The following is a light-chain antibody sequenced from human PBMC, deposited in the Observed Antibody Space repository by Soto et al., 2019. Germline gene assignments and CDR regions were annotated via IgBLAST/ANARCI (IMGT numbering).Light chain of an antibody. CDR3: QQRSEWPIT. CDR1: QSVYTY. V-gene: IGKV3-11*01. Sequence: EIVLTQSPATLSLSPGERAALYCRASQSVYTYLAWYQQKPGQAPRLFIYDASNRATGIPARFSGSGSGTDFTLTISSLEPEDFAVYYCQQRSEWPITFGQGTRLEI. CDR2: DAS. J-gene: IGKJ5*01.